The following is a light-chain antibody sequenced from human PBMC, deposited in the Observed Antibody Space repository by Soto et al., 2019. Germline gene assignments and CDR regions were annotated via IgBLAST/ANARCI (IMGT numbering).Light chain of an antibody. CDR3: QQYHRYSWT. Sequence: DIQMTQSPSTLSASVGDRVSIACRASQSISSSWAWYQQKPGKAPKLLIYDASSLESGVPSRFSGSGSGTEFTLSINSLQPQDFTTYYCQQYHRYSWTFGQGTKVDIK. CDR1: QSISSS. V-gene: IGKV1-5*01. J-gene: IGKJ1*01. CDR2: DAS.